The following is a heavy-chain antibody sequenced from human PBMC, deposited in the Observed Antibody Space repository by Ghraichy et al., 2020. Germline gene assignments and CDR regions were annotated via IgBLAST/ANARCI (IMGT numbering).Heavy chain of an antibody. CDR3: ARRGTGDPFAY. V-gene: IGHV4-39*01. J-gene: IGHJ4*02. CDR2: IFHSGST. D-gene: IGHD1-1*01. Sequence: SETLSLTCTVSGGSISSSSYFWGWIRPPPGKGLQWIVSIFHSGSTYYNPSLKSRVTISVDTSMNQFSLKLSSVTAADTAVYYSARRGTGDPFAYWGQGTLVTVSA. CDR1: GGSISSSSYF.